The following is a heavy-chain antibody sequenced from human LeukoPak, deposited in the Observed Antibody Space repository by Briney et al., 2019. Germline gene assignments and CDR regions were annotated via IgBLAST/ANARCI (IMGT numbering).Heavy chain of an antibody. J-gene: IGHJ6*02. D-gene: IGHD5-24*01. CDR1: GFTFSSYG. CDR2: ISYDGSNK. Sequence: PGGSLRLSRAASGFTFSSYGMHWVRQAPGKGLERVAVISYDGSNKYYADSVEGRFTISRDNSKNTLYLQMNSLRAEDTAVYYCAKDDGYLLADYYGMDVWGQGTTVTVSS. V-gene: IGHV3-30*18. CDR3: AKDDGYLLADYYGMDV.